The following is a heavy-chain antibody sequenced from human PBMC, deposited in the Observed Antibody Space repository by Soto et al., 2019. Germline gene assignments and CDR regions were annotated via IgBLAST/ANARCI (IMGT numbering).Heavy chain of an antibody. CDR2: IYSGGST. V-gene: IGHV3-53*02. CDR1: GLTESSHH. Sequence: EVQVVETGGGLIQPGGSLRLSCAVCGLTESSHHMLWVPHPPGKGPEWVSDIYSGGSTYYADSVKGRFTISRDNSKNTLYLQMNSLRAEDTAVYYCARERDGHNPNWFDLWGQGTLVTVSS. CDR3: ARERDGHNPNWFDL. J-gene: IGHJ5*02. D-gene: IGHD2-8*01.